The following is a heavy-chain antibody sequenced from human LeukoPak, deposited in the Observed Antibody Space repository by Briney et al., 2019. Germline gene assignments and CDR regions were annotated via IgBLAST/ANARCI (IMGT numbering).Heavy chain of an antibody. CDR2: IIPIFGTA. Sequence: ASVMVSCKASGGTFSSYAISWVRQAPGQGLEWMGGIIPIFGTANYAQKFQGRVTITADESTSTAYMELSSLRSEDTAVYYCARDSPAQYCSGGSCYYYDYWGQGTLVTVSS. CDR1: GGTFSSYA. V-gene: IGHV1-69*13. D-gene: IGHD2-15*01. J-gene: IGHJ4*02. CDR3: ARDSPAQYCSGGSCYYYDY.